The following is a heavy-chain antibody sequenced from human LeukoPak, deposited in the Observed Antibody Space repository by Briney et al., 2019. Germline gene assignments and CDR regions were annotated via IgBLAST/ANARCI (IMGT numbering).Heavy chain of an antibody. Sequence: QPGGSLRLSCAASGFTVSSNYMSWVRQAPGKGLEWVSVIYSGGSTYYADSVKGRFTISRDNAKNSVFLQINNLRAEDAAIYYCARRGYHDSSGYDYWGQGTLVTVSS. CDR1: GFTVSSNY. CDR3: ARRGYHDSSGYDY. J-gene: IGHJ4*02. V-gene: IGHV3-53*01. D-gene: IGHD3-22*01. CDR2: IYSGGST.